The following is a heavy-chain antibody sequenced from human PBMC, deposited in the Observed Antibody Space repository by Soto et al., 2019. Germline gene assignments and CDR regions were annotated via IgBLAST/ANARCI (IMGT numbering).Heavy chain of an antibody. Sequence: QVQLVQSGAEVKKSGASVKVSCKASGYTFISYSMYWVRQAPGQGLEWMGIINPRDGTTIYAQNFQGRVTMTRDTSTSTVYMERSSLRSEDTAVYYCARGGGTLDYWGQGTLVTVSS. V-gene: IGHV1-46*01. J-gene: IGHJ4*02. CDR2: INPRDGTT. CDR3: ARGGGTLDY. CDR1: GYTFISYS.